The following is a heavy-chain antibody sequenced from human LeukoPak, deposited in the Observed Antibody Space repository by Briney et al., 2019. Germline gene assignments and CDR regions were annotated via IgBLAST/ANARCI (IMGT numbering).Heavy chain of an antibody. CDR3: ARVGLEYDY. CDR2: INPNSGDT. CDR1: GYTFTDYY. D-gene: IGHD1-1*01. Sequence: ASVKVSCKASGYTFTDYYIHWVRQAPGQGLEWMGWINPNSGDTNYAQKLQGRVTMTTDTSTSTAYMELRSLRSDDTAVYYCARVGLEYDYWGQGTLVTVSS. J-gene: IGHJ4*02. V-gene: IGHV1-2*02.